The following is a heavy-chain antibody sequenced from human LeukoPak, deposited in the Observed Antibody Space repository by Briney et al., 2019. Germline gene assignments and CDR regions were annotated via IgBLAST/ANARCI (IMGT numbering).Heavy chain of an antibody. Sequence: PGGSLRLSCAASGSTFSSYAMHWVRQAPGKGLEWVAVISYDGSNKYYADSVKGRFTISRDNSKNTLYLQMNSLRAEDTAVYYCARVGMITFGGVIVLPDYWGQGTLVTVSS. CDR3: ARVGMITFGGVIVLPDY. CDR2: ISYDGSNK. CDR1: GSTFSSYA. J-gene: IGHJ4*02. V-gene: IGHV3-30-3*01. D-gene: IGHD3-16*02.